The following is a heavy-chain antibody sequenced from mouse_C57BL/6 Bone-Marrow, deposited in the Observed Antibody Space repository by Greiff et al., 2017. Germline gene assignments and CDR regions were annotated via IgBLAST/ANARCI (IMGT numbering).Heavy chain of an antibody. V-gene: IGHV3-6*01. Sequence: EVKLEESGPGLVKPSQSLSLTCSVTGYSITSGYYWNWIRQFPGNKLEWMGYISYDGSNNYNPSLKNRISITRDTSKNQFFLKLNSVTTEDTATYYCARDPIYYYGSSPLYFDVWGTGTTVTVSS. CDR2: ISYDGSN. D-gene: IGHD1-1*01. J-gene: IGHJ1*03. CDR1: GYSITSGYY. CDR3: ARDPIYYYGSSPLYFDV.